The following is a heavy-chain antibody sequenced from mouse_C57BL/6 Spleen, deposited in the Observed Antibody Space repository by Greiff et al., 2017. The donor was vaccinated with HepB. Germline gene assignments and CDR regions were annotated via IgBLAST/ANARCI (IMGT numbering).Heavy chain of an antibody. CDR2: IHPNSGST. J-gene: IGHJ4*01. Sequence: QVQLKQPGAELVKPGASVKLSCKASGYTFTSYWMHWVKQRPGQGLEWIGMIHPNSGSTNYNEKFKSKATLTVDKSSSTAYMQLSSLTSEDSAVYYCARYGYDNYAMDYWGQGTSVTVSS. CDR3: ARYGYDNYAMDY. V-gene: IGHV1-64*01. CDR1: GYTFTSYW. D-gene: IGHD2-2*01.